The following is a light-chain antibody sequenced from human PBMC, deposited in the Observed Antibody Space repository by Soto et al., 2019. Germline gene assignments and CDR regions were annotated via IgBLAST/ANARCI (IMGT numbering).Light chain of an antibody. Sequence: DIVMTQSPDSLAVSLGERATINCKSSQSVLYNSDNKNYLAWYQQEPGQPPKLLIYWASTRDSGVPDRFSGSGSGADFTLTISSLKAEDVAVYYCQQYYTTLTFGGGTKVEIK. CDR2: WAS. CDR1: QSVLYNSDNKNY. V-gene: IGKV4-1*01. CDR3: QQYYTTLT. J-gene: IGKJ4*01.